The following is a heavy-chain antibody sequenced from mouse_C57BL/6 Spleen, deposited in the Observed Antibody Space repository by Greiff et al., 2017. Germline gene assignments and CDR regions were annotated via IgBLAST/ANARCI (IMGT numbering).Heavy chain of an antibody. V-gene: IGHV8-12*01. Sequence: QVTLKESGPGILQSSQTLSLSCSFSGFSLSTSGMGVSWIRQPSGKGLEWLAHIYWDDDKRYNPSLNSRLTISKDTSRNQLFLKITRVDTADTATYDCAQIDGYYAWYFDVWGTGTTGTVSS. D-gene: IGHD2-3*01. CDR1: GFSLSTSGMG. J-gene: IGHJ1*03. CDR3: AQIDGYYAWYFDV. CDR2: IYWDDDK.